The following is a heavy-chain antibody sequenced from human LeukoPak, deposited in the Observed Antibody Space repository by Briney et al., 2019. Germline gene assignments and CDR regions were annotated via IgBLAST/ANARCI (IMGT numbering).Heavy chain of an antibody. CDR1: GFTFDDFA. D-gene: IGHD5-18*01. CDR3: AKGGIVDSVLDY. Sequence: GGSLRLSCAASGFTFDDFAMHWVRQTPGEGLEWVSGVTWNSGIIGYADSVKGRFTISRDNAKNSLYLQMNSLRPEDAALYYCAKGGIVDSVLDYWGQGTLVTVSS. CDR2: VTWNSGII. V-gene: IGHV3-9*01. J-gene: IGHJ4*02.